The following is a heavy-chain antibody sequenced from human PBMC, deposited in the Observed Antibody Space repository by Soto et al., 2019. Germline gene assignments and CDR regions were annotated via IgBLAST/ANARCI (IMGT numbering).Heavy chain of an antibody. V-gene: IGHV4-34*01. CDR1: GGSFSGYY. CDR3: ARVSSSGAGSHYYFDY. Sequence: SETLSLTCAVYGGSFSGYYWSWIRQPPGKGLEWIGEINHSGSTNYNPSLKSRVTISVDTSKNQFSLKVNSVTAADTAVYYCARVSSSGAGSHYYFDYWGHGILITVSS. J-gene: IGHJ4*01. D-gene: IGHD6-6*01. CDR2: INHSGST.